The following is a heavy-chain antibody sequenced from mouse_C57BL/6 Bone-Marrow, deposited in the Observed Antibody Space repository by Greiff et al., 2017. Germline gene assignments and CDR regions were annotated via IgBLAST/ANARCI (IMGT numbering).Heavy chain of an antibody. Sequence: QVQLQQPGAELVKPGASVKLSCKASGYTFTSYWMHWVKQRPGQGLEWIGMIPPNSGSTNYNEKFKSKATLTVDKSSSTAYMQLSSLTSEDSAVYYCAIPYYGSSYQFAYWGQGTLVTVSA. CDR2: IPPNSGST. CDR3: AIPYYGSSYQFAY. CDR1: GYTFTSYW. V-gene: IGHV1-64*01. J-gene: IGHJ3*01. D-gene: IGHD1-1*01.